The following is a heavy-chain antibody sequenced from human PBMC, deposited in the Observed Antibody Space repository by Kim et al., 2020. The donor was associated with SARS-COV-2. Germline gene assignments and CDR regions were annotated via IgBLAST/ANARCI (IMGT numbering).Heavy chain of an antibody. CDR1: GGSISSSSYY. Sequence: SETLSLTCTVSGGSISSSSYYWGWIRQPPGKGLEWIGSIYYSGSTYYNPSLKSRVTISVDTSKNQFSLKLSSVTAADTAVYYCAREGYDKEPHWGQGTLVTVSS. CDR3: AREGYDKEPH. D-gene: IGHD3-22*01. J-gene: IGHJ4*02. CDR2: IYYSGST. V-gene: IGHV4-39*02.